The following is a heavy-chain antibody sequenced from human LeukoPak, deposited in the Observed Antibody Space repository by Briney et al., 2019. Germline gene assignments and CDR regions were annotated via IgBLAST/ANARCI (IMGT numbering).Heavy chain of an antibody. CDR2: ISGYNGKT. CDR3: ARGLNWNYDLGWVAP. V-gene: IGHV1-18*01. J-gene: IGHJ5*02. CDR1: GYSFSSCS. Sequence: ASVKVSCKASGYSFSSCSISWVRQAPGQGLEWMGWISGYNGKTNYAQKFQCRVTLTTDTSTSTAYMELRSLRSDDTAIYYCARGLNWNYDLGWVAPWGQGTLVAVSS. D-gene: IGHD1-7*01.